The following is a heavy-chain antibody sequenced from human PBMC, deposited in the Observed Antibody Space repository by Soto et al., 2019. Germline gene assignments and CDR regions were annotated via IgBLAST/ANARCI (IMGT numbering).Heavy chain of an antibody. Sequence: SETLSLTCTVSGGSVSSSTYNWAWIRQPPGKGLEWIGSIYYSGSTHYNPSLKSRVTISVDTSKNQFSLKLSSVTAADTAVYYCARSHQGYYYYMDVWGKGTTVTVSS. V-gene: IGHV4-39*01. CDR3: ARSHQGYYYYMDV. CDR1: GGSVSSSTYN. J-gene: IGHJ6*03. CDR2: IYYSGST.